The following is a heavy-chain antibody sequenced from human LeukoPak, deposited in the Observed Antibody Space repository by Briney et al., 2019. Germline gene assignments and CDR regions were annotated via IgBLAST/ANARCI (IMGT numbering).Heavy chain of an antibody. CDR2: ISGSGGST. D-gene: IGHD5-12*01. Sequence: QSGGSLRLSCAASGFTFSSNAMSWVRQAPGKGLEWVSAISGSGGSTYYADSVKGRFTISRDNSKNTLYLQMNSLRAEDTAVYYCAKDRLGYSGYIYPFGGVFYYYGMDVWGQGTTVTVSS. J-gene: IGHJ6*02. V-gene: IGHV3-23*01. CDR1: GFTFSSNA. CDR3: AKDRLGYSGYIYPFGGVFYYYGMDV.